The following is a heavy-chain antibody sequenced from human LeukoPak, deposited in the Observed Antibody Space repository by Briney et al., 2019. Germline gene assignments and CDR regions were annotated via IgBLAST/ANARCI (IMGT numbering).Heavy chain of an antibody. D-gene: IGHD6-19*01. Sequence: ASVKVSCKASGYTFTSYDINWVRQATAQGREWMGWINPNSGKKGYAEKFQGRVTITRNTSISTAYMELSSMRSDDTAVYYCARSPPEWLVPNDYWGQGTLVTVSS. CDR2: INPNSGKK. CDR3: ARSPPEWLVPNDY. J-gene: IGHJ4*02. CDR1: GYTFTSYD. V-gene: IGHV1-8*03.